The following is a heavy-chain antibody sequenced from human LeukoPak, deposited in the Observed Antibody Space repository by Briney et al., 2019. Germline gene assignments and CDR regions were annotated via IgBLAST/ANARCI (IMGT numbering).Heavy chain of an antibody. V-gene: IGHV3-7*01. CDR2: IKQDGSEK. J-gene: IGHJ6*03. D-gene: IGHD4/OR15-4a*01. CDR3: ARTPSGGNYNRANYYYYMDV. CDR1: GFTVSSNY. Sequence: GGSLRLSCAASGFTVSSNYMSWVRQAPGKGLEWVANIKQDGSEKYYVDSVKGRFTISRDNAKNSLYLQMNSLRAEDTAVYYRARTPSGGNYNRANYYYYMDVWGKGTTVTVSS.